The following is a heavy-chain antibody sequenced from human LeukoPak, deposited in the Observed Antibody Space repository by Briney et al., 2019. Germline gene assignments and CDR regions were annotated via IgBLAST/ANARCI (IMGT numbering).Heavy chain of an antibody. V-gene: IGHV3-7*01. J-gene: IGHJ4*02. CDR2: IKQDGSEK. CDR1: GFTFSSYW. D-gene: IGHD6-13*01. Sequence: GGSLRLSCAASGFTFSSYWMNWVRQAPGKGLEWVANIKQDGSEKYYVDSVKGRFTISRDNAKNSLYLQMNSLRAEDTAVYYCARYSSSWLFDYWGQGTLVTVSS. CDR3: ARYSSSWLFDY.